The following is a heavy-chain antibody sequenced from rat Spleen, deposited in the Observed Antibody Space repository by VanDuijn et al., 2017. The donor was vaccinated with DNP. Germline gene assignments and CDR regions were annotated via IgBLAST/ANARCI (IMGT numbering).Heavy chain of an antibody. CDR1: GYTFTTYY. CDR3: ARVSNADYGYAMDV. CDR2: INMGSGGT. Sequence: QVQLQQSGAELAKPGSSVKISCKASGYTFTTYYIGWIKQTTRQGLEYIGYINMGSGGTNYKEKFKGKATLTGGKSSSTAFMQLSSLTPDDSAVYYCARVSNADYGYAMDVWGQGTSVTVSS. V-gene: IGHV1-43*01. D-gene: IGHD1-11*01. J-gene: IGHJ4*01.